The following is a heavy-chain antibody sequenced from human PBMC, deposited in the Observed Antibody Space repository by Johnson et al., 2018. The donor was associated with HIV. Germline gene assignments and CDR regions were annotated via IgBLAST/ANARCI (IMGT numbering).Heavy chain of an antibody. CDR2: INWNGGST. Sequence: VQLVESGGGVVRPGGSLRLSCAASGFTFDDYALTWVRQAPGKGLEWVSGINWNGGSTRYADSVNGRFTISRDNAKNSLYLQMNSLRAEDTAVYYCAKDREWLVPTPLDAFDIWGQGTMVTVSS. CDR3: AKDREWLVPTPLDAFDI. J-gene: IGHJ3*02. V-gene: IGHV3-20*04. D-gene: IGHD6-19*01. CDR1: GFTFDDYA.